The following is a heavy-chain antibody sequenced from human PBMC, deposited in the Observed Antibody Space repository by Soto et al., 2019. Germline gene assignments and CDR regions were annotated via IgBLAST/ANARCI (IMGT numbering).Heavy chain of an antibody. Sequence: QLQLQESGTGLVKPSETLSLTCTVSGGSISSSSYYWGWIRQPPGKGLEWIGSIYYRGSTYYNPSLKGRCNISVDTAKNQCSLQLSSVTAADTAVYYWAARERVIAAAGIGMDVWGQGTTVTVSS. CDR2: IYYRGST. D-gene: IGHD6-13*01. V-gene: IGHV4-39*01. CDR3: AARERVIAAAGIGMDV. J-gene: IGHJ6*02. CDR1: GGSISSSSYY.